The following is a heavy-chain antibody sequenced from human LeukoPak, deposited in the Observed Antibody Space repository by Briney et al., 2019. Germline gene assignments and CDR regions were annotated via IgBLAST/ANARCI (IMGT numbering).Heavy chain of an antibody. CDR2: IFPSGGEI. CDR1: GFTFSTFA. J-gene: IGHJ4*02. Sequence: GGSLRLSCAASGFTFSTFAMIWVRQPPGKGLEWVSSIFPSGGEIHYADSVRGRFTISRDNAKSSLYLQMNSLRAEDTAVYYCARDRGGAIAAALDYWGQGTLVTVSS. D-gene: IGHD6-13*01. CDR3: ARDRGGAIAAALDY. V-gene: IGHV3-21*01.